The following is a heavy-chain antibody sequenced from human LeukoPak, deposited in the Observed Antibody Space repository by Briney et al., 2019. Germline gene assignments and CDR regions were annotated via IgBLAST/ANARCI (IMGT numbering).Heavy chain of an antibody. CDR1: GGTFSSYA. CDR3: ARDLSGYTNWFDP. Sequence: VASVKVSCKADGGTFSSYAISWVRQAPGQGLEWMGSIIPTFGTATYAQKFQGRVTITTDESTSTAYMELSSLRSEDTAVYYCARDLSGYTNWFDPWGQGTLVTVSA. J-gene: IGHJ5*02. D-gene: IGHD5-18*01. CDR2: IIPTFGTA. V-gene: IGHV1-69*05.